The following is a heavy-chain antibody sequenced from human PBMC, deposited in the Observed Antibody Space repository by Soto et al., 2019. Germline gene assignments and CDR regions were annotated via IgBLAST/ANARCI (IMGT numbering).Heavy chain of an antibody. CDR2: IHPSGGGT. V-gene: IGHV1-46*02. CDR3: AKKHYSSYCSGGNCYDFDY. Sequence: ASVKVSCKPSGYTFNTYYLHWLRQAPGQALEWMGVIHPSGGGTTYAQKFLGRFTISRDNSKNMLYLQMNSLRADDTAVYYCAKKHYSSYCSGGNCYDFDYWGQGTLVTVSS. D-gene: IGHD2-15*01. J-gene: IGHJ4*02. CDR1: GYTFNTYY.